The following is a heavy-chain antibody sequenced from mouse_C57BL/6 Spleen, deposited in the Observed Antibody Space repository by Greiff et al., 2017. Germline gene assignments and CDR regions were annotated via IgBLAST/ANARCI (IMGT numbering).Heavy chain of an antibody. Sequence: VQLQQPGAELVRPGSSVKLSCTASGFTFTSYWMHWVKQRPIQGLEWIGNIDPSDSETNYNQKFKDKATLTVDKSSSTAYMQLSSLTSEDAAVYYCAGDYGSSYVSWFAYWGQGTLVTVSA. CDR1: GFTFTSYW. V-gene: IGHV1-52*01. D-gene: IGHD1-1*01. CDR3: AGDYGSSYVSWFAY. CDR2: IDPSDSET. J-gene: IGHJ3*01.